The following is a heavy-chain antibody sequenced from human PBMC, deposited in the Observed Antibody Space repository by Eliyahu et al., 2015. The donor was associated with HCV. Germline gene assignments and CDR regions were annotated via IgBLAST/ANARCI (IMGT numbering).Heavy chain of an antibody. CDR2: IYWEDGK. CDR3: AHSSWVPYFDY. V-gene: IGHV2-5*02. Sequence: QITLKESGPTLVKPTQSLTLTCTFSGFSLSTGGVGVGWIRQPPGKAXXWLALIYWEDGKRYSPSLKSRLTITKDTSKNQVVLTMTNMDPVDTATYYCAHSSWVPYFDYWGQGTLVTVS. D-gene: IGHD6-13*01. CDR1: GFSLSTGGVG. J-gene: IGHJ4*02.